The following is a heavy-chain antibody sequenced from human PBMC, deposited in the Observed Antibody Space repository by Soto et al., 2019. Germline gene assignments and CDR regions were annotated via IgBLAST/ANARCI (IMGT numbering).Heavy chain of an antibody. D-gene: IGHD3-10*01. V-gene: IGHV4-34*01. J-gene: IGHJ4*02. Sequence: QVQLQQWGAGLLKPSETLSLTCAVYGGSFSGYYWSWIRQPPGKGLEWIGEINHSGSTNYNPSLKSRVTISVDTSKNQFSLKLSSVTAADTAVYYCARVRRGLLWFGELRSYFDYWGQGTLVTVSS. CDR3: ARVRRGLLWFGELRSYFDY. CDR2: INHSGST. CDR1: GGSFSGYY.